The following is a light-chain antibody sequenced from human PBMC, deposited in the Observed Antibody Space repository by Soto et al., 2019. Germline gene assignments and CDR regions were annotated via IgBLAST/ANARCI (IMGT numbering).Light chain of an antibody. CDR1: QGISTY. Sequence: IQLTQSPSSLSASVGDRVTITCRASQGISTYLAWYQQKPGKAPKLLIYAASTLQSGVPSRFSGSGSGTDFTLTITSLRPEDFATYYRQQLDTYPRTFGPGTKVDIK. CDR2: AAS. V-gene: IGKV1-9*01. CDR3: QQLDTYPRT. J-gene: IGKJ3*01.